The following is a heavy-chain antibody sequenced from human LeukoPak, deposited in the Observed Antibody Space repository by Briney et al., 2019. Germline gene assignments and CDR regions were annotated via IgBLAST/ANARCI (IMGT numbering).Heavy chain of an antibody. CDR1: GFTFSSYE. Sequence: GGYLRLYCAASGFTFSSYEMNWVRQAPGKGLEWVSYISSSGSTIYYADSVKGRFTISRDNAKNSLYLQMNSLRAEDTAAYYCARDQRGGYSYGPNYFDYWGQGTLVTVSS. V-gene: IGHV3-48*03. CDR2: ISSSGSTI. D-gene: IGHD5-18*01. CDR3: ARDQRGGYSYGPNYFDY. J-gene: IGHJ4*02.